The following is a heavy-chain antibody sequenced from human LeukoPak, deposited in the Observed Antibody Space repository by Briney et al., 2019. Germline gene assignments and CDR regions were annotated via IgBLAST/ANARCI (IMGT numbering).Heavy chain of an antibody. V-gene: IGHV4-59*12. D-gene: IGHD1-26*01. J-gene: IGHJ4*02. CDR1: GGSISSYY. CDR3: AREVGATYFDY. Sequence: SETLSLTCTVSGGSISSYYWSWIRQPPGKGLEWIGYIYYSGSTNYNPSLKSRVTISVDTPKNQLSLKLSSVTAADTAVYYCAREVGATYFDYWGQGTLVTVSS. CDR2: IYYSGST.